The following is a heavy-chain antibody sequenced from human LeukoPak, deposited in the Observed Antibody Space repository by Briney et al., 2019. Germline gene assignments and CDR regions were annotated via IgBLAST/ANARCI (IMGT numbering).Heavy chain of an antibody. Sequence: SVKVSCKASGGTFSSYAISWVRQAPGQGLEWMGGIIPIFGTANYAQKFQGRVTITADESTSTAYMELSSLRSEDTAVYYCASSVWVGSSSWEGPLDYWGQGTLVTVSS. CDR2: IIPIFGTA. V-gene: IGHV1-69*01. CDR3: ASSVWVGSSSWEGPLDY. CDR1: GGTFSSYA. D-gene: IGHD6-13*01. J-gene: IGHJ4*02.